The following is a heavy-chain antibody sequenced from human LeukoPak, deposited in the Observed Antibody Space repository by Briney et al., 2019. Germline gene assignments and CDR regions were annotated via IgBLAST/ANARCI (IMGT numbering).Heavy chain of an antibody. CDR2: ISNSGSTI. CDR1: GFIFSSYE. D-gene: IGHD4-11*01. J-gene: IGHJ6*02. CDR3: ARGGYSNANKFYYYGMDV. Sequence: GGSLRLSCAASGFIFSSYEMNWVRQAPGKGLEWVSYISNSGSTIYYADSVKGRFTISRDNAKNSLYLQMNTLRAEDTAVYYCARGGYSNANKFYYYGMDVWGQGTTVTV. V-gene: IGHV3-48*03.